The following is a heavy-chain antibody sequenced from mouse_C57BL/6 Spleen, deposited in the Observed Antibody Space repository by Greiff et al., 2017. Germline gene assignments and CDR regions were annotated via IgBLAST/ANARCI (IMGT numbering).Heavy chain of an antibody. CDR1: GFPFSDYY. J-gene: IGHJ4*01. CDR3: AREGSNYVGDAMDY. D-gene: IGHD2-5*01. Sequence: EVKLVESEGGLVQPGSSMKLSCTASGFPFSDYYMAWVRQVPEKGLEWVANINYDGSSTYYLDSLKSRFIISRDNAKNILYLQMSSLKSEDTATYYCAREGSNYVGDAMDYWGQGTSVTVSS. V-gene: IGHV5-16*01. CDR2: INYDGSST.